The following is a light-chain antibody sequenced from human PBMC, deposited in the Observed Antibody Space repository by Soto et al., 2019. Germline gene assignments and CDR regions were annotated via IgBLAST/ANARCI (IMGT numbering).Light chain of an antibody. CDR2: GAS. CDR1: QSVSTSY. J-gene: IGKJ1*01. V-gene: IGKV3-20*01. CDR3: QQYGGSPPYT. Sequence: EIVLTQSPGTLSLSPGERATLSCRASQSVSTSYLAWYQQKPGQAPRLLIYGASTRATGIPDRLSGSGSGTDFTLTISRLEPEDLSVYYCQQYGGSPPYTFGQGTKVEVK.